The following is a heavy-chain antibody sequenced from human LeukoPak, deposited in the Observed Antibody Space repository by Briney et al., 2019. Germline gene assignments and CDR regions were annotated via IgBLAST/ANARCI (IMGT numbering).Heavy chain of an antibody. CDR3: ARQAQIAARPFDY. CDR1: GGSFSGYY. D-gene: IGHD6-6*01. V-gene: IGHV4-59*08. CDR2: IYYSGST. Sequence: KPSETLSLTCAVYGGSFSGYYWSWIRQPPGEGLEWIGNIYYSGSTNYNPSLKSRVTISVDTSRNQFSLKLSSVTAADTAVYYCARQAQIAARPFDYWGQGTLVTVSS. J-gene: IGHJ4*02.